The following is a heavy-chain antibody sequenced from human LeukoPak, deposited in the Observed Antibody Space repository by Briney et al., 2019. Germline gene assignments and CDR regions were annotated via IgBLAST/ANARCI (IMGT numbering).Heavy chain of an antibody. CDR2: ISSNGDNT. J-gene: IGHJ4*02. CDR3: AREAAAAGNAEIDY. D-gene: IGHD6-13*01. CDR1: GFTFSSYA. V-gene: IGHV3-64*01. Sequence: PGGSLRLSCAASGFTFSSYAMHWVRQAPGKGLEYVSAISSNGDNTYYANSVKGRFTISRDNSKNTLYLQMASLRGEDTAVYYCAREAAAAGNAEIDYWGQGTLVTVSS.